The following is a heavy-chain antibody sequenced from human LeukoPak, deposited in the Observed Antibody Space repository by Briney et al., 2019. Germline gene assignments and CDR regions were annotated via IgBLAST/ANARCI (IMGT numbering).Heavy chain of an antibody. CDR3: AKSHHVTAIDY. D-gene: IGHD2-21*02. CDR1: GFTFSHYG. V-gene: IGHV3-23*01. J-gene: IGHJ4*02. CDR2: ISGSGGST. Sequence: GGSLRLSCAASGFTFSHYGMTWVRQAPGKGLEWVSAISGSGGSTYYAGSVKGRFTISRDNSKNTLYLQMNSLRADDTAVYYCAKSHHVTAIDYWGQGTLVTVSS.